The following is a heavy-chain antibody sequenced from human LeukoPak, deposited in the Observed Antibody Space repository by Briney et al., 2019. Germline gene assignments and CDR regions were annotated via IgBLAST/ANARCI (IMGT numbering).Heavy chain of an antibody. Sequence: GGSLRLSCAASGFTFSSYTMSWVRQAPGKGLEWVSAISGSGGSTYYADSVKGRFTISRDNSKNTLYLQMNSLRAEDTAVYYCAIESKDSGYDSTYFDYWGQGTLVTVSS. D-gene: IGHD5-12*01. CDR3: AIESKDSGYDSTYFDY. J-gene: IGHJ4*02. CDR2: ISGSGGST. CDR1: GFTFSSYT. V-gene: IGHV3-23*01.